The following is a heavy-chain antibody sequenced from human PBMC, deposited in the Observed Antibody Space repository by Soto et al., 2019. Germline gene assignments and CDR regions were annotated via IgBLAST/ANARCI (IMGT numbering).Heavy chain of an antibody. V-gene: IGHV1-69*02. CDR2: IIPILGIT. CDR1: GGTFSSYT. Sequence: QVQLVQSGAEVKKPGSSVKVSCKASGGTFSSYTISWVRQAPGQGLEWMGRIIPILGITNYAQKFQGRVTITADKSTSTAYMELSSLRFEDTAVYYCARGYGDAAFDIWGQGTMVTVSS. D-gene: IGHD4-17*01. CDR3: ARGYGDAAFDI. J-gene: IGHJ3*02.